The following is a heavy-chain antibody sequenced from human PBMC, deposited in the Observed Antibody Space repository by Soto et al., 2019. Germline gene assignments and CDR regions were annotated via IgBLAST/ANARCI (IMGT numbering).Heavy chain of an antibody. V-gene: IGHV2-5*02. J-gene: IGHJ4*02. CDR2: IYWDDDK. CDR3: TRCRGPLDY. Sequence: QITLKESGPTLVKPTQTLTLTCTFSGFSLTSSGVGVGWIRQSPGKVLEHLALIYWDDDKRYSPSLKSRLTITKDISENQVVLTMTNMDPMDTGTYYCTRCRGPLDYWGQGAQVTVSS. CDR1: GFSLTSSGVG. D-gene: IGHD2-15*01.